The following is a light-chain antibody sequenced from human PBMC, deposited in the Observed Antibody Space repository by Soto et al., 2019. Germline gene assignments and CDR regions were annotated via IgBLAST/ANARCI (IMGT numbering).Light chain of an antibody. V-gene: IGLV2-14*01. CDR3: SSYTSSSTHVV. Sequence: QSVLTQPASVSGSPGQSITISCTGTSSDVGGYNYVCWFQQHPGKAPKLMIYDVGNRPSGVSNRFSGSKSGNTASLTISGLQAEDEDDYYCSSYTSSSTHVVFGGGTQLTVL. CDR1: SSDVGGYNY. J-gene: IGLJ2*01. CDR2: DVG.